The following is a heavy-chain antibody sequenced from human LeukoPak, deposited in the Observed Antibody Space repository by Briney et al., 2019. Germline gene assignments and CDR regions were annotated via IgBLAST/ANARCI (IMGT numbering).Heavy chain of an antibody. CDR2: ISAYNGNT. Sequence: GASVKVSCKASGYTFTNYGISWVRQAPGQGLEWMGWISAYNGNTKYAQKLQGRVTMTTDTSTSTAYMDLRSLRSVDTAVYYRASIRGYGGLDYWGQGTLVTVSS. J-gene: IGHJ4*02. V-gene: IGHV1-18*01. CDR1: GYTFTNYG. D-gene: IGHD5-12*01. CDR3: ASIRGYGGLDY.